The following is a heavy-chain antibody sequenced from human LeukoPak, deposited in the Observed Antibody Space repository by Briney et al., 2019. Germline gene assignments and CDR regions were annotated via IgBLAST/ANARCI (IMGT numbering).Heavy chain of an antibody. J-gene: IGHJ4*02. CDR1: GFTFSIYT. CDR2: ITSSSSSM. Sequence: GGSLRLSCVASGFTFSIYTMSWVRQAPGKGLEWVSSITSSSSSMYSADSVKGRLTISRDNAKNSLYLQMNSLRAEDTAVYYCARDLAWGGYWGQGTLVTISS. D-gene: IGHD7-27*01. CDR3: ARDLAWGGY. V-gene: IGHV3-21*01.